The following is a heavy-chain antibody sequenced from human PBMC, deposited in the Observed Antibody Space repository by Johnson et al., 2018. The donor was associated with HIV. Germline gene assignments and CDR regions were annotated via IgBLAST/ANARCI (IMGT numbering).Heavy chain of an antibody. Sequence: QVQVVESGGGVVQPGRSMRLSCAASGLNFSDYSMHWVRQAPGKGLEWVAVISFDGSTKYYADSVKGRFTISRDNSKNTLYLQMNSLRAEDTAVYYCASIAARRVSAFDIWGQGTMVTVSS. D-gene: IGHD6-6*01. CDR2: ISFDGSTK. V-gene: IGHV3-30*03. CDR3: ASIAARRVSAFDI. J-gene: IGHJ3*02. CDR1: GLNFSDYS.